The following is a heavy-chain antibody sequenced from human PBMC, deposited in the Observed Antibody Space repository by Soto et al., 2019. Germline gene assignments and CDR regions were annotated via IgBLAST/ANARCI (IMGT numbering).Heavy chain of an antibody. Sequence: PGGSLRLSCAASGFTFSSYSMNWVRQAPGKGLEWVSSISSSSSYIYYADSVKGRFTISRDDAKNSLYLQMNSLRAEDTAVYYCARGSLGGSYSSYWGQGTLVTVSS. CDR2: ISSSSSYI. CDR3: ARGSLGGSYSSY. D-gene: IGHD1-26*01. J-gene: IGHJ4*02. V-gene: IGHV3-21*01. CDR1: GFTFSSYS.